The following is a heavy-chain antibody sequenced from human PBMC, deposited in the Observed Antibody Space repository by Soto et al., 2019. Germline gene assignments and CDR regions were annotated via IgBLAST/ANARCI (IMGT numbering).Heavy chain of an antibody. Sequence: SVKVSCKASGVTFSSYAISWVRQAPGQGLEWMGGIIPIFGTANYAQKFQGRVTITADESTSTAYMELSSLRSEDTAVYYCATSIVATIGLFDYWGQGNLVTVSS. CDR1: GVTFSSYA. J-gene: IGHJ4*02. D-gene: IGHD5-12*01. CDR2: IIPIFGTA. V-gene: IGHV1-69*13. CDR3: ATSIVATIGLFDY.